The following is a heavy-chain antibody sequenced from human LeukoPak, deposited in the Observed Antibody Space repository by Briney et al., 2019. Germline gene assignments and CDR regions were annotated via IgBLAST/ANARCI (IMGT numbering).Heavy chain of an antibody. CDR1: GGSISSSSHS. J-gene: IGHJ4*02. Sequence: SETLSLTCTVSGGSISSSSHSWGWIRQPPGKGLEWIGTMRYSGSSHYNPSLMSRVTISVDTSQNHFSLRLSSVTAADTAVYYCARHSGLGVVSPYFDHWGQGTLVTVSS. CDR3: ARHSGLGVVSPYFDH. CDR2: MRYSGSS. V-gene: IGHV4-39*01. D-gene: IGHD2-21*01.